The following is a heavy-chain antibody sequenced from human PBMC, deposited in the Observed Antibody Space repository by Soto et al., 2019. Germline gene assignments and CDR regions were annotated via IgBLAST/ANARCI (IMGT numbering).Heavy chain of an antibody. CDR3: ALGSWSGETFDI. V-gene: IGHV1-69*02. J-gene: IGHJ3*02. CDR1: GGTFNIYT. CDR2: ILPLLTIT. Sequence: QVQLVQSETEVKKPGSSVKVSCKASGGTFNIYTIIWVRQAPGQGLEWMGRILPLLTITNYAQIFQGRVTITADTSTTTAYMELNSLTSADTAVYYCALGSWSGETFDIWGQGTLVTVSS. D-gene: IGHD6-13*01.